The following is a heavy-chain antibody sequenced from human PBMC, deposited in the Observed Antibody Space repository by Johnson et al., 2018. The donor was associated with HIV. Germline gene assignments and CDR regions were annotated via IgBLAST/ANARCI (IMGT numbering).Heavy chain of an antibody. CDR3: TTESMVRGVMGSFDI. CDR2: IKSKPDGGTT. Sequence: VQLVDSGGGLVKPGGSLRLSSAASGLTFSNAWMSWVRQAPGKGLEWVGRIKSKPDGGTTDYAALVAGRFTISREDSKNTLYLQMNSRKTEDTAVFYCTTESMVRGVMGSFDIWGQGTMGTVSS. D-gene: IGHD3-10*01. J-gene: IGHJ3*02. V-gene: IGHV3-15*01. CDR1: GLTFSNAW.